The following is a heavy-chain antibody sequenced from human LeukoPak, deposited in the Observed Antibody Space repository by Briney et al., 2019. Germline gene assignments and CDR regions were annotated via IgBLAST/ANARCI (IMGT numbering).Heavy chain of an antibody. Sequence: ASVKVSCKASGYTFTSYGISWVRQAPGQGLEWMGGIIPIFGTANYAQKFQGRVTITADKSTSTAYMELSSLRSEDTAVYYCARAIPDDFWSGYYSHAFDIWGQGTMVTVSS. J-gene: IGHJ3*02. V-gene: IGHV1-69*06. CDR1: GYTFTSYG. D-gene: IGHD3-3*01. CDR3: ARAIPDDFWSGYYSHAFDI. CDR2: IIPIFGTA.